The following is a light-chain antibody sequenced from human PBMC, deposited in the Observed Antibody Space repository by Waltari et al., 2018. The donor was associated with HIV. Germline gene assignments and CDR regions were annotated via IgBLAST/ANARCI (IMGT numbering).Light chain of an antibody. CDR1: SSDVGGYNF. CDR2: DVT. CDR3: CSHAGTYNGWL. J-gene: IGLJ3*02. V-gene: IGLV2-11*01. Sequence: QSALTQPRSVSGSPGQSVTLSCTGTSSDVGGYNFVSWYQQYPGKAPKLMIYDVTKRPSGVPDRFFGSKSGNTASLTISGLQVEDEADYYCCSHAGTYNGWLFGGGTKLTVL.